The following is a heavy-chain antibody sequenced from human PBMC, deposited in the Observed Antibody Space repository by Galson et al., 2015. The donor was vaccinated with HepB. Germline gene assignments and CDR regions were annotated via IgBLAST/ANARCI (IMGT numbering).Heavy chain of an antibody. D-gene: IGHD4-23*01. Sequence: SLRLSCAASGFTFSSYGMHWVRQAPGKGLEWVAVISYDGSNKYYADSVKGRFTISRDNSKNTLYLQMNSLRAEDTAVYYCAKDLVDEVGNFWVFDYWGQGTLVTVSS. V-gene: IGHV3-30*18. CDR3: AKDLVDEVGNFWVFDY. CDR2: ISYDGSNK. J-gene: IGHJ4*02. CDR1: GFTFSSYG.